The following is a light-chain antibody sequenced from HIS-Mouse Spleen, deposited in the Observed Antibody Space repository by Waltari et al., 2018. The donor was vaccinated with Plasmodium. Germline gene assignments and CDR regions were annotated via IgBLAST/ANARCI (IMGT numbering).Light chain of an antibody. J-gene: IGKJ3*01. CDR3: QQYNNWSFT. CDR2: GAS. CDR1: QSVSSN. V-gene: IGKV3-15*01. Sequence: EIVMTQSPATLSVSQAARATLSCRASQSVSSNLAWYQQKPGQAPRLPIYGASTRATGIPARFSGSGSGTEFTLTISSLQSEDFAVYYCQQYNNWSFTFGPGTKVDIK.